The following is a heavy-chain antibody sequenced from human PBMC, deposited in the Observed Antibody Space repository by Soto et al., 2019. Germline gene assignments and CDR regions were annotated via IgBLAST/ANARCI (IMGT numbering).Heavy chain of an antibody. V-gene: IGHV1-18*04. CDR1: GYAFTSYG. D-gene: IGHD3-10*01. CDR2: IAPHSGRT. J-gene: IGHJ4*02. Sequence: GFGVKKPGASVRVSCMTSGYAFTSYGVNWVRQVPGQGLEWMGWIAPHSGRTTYLPKFQGRVTITADPSTNTAYMELTSLSSDDTGIYFCARAATGSYHSAYWGQGTVVTVSA. CDR3: ARAATGSYHSAY.